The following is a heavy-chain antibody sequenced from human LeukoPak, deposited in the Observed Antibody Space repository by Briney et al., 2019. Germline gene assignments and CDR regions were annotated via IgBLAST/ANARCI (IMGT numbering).Heavy chain of an antibody. J-gene: IGHJ3*02. D-gene: IGHD3-3*01. CDR2: IYYSGST. Sequence: PSGTLSLTCTVSGGSISSYYWSWIRQPPGKGLEWIGYIYYSGSTNYNPSLKSRVTISVDTSKNQFSLKLSSVTAADTAVYYCARDSRFPDAFDIWGQGTMVTVSS. V-gene: IGHV4-59*01. CDR3: ARDSRFPDAFDI. CDR1: GGSISSYY.